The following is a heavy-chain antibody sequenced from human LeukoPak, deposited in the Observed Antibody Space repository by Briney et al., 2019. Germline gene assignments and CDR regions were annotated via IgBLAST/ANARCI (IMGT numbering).Heavy chain of an antibody. CDR2: IYHSGST. D-gene: IGHD2-21*02. CDR3: ARDGGRGGDCFYDY. J-gene: IGHJ4*02. Sequence: SETLSLTCTVSGHSISSDYYWGWIRQPPGKGLEWIGSIYHSGSTYYNPSLKSRVTISVDTSKNHFSLKLSSVTAADTAVYYCARDGGRGGDCFYDYWGQGTLVTVSS. V-gene: IGHV4-38-2*02. CDR1: GHSISSDYY.